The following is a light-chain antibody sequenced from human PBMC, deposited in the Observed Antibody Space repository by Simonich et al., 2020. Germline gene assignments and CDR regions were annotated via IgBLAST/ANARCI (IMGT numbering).Light chain of an antibody. CDR2: DDN. V-gene: IGLV6-57*03. CDR1: SGGIARNY. Sequence: NFMLTQPHSVSESPGKTVTISCTRSSGGIARNYVRWYQQRPGSAPTTVLYDDNHRPSGVPYRFSGSIDSSTNSASLTSSGLKTEDEADYCCQSYDSSSWVFGGGTKLTVL. CDR3: QSYDSSSWV. J-gene: IGLJ3*02.